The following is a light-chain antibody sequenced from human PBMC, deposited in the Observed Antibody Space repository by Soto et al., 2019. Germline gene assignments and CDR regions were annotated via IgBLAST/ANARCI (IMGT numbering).Light chain of an antibody. V-gene: IGKV1-9*01. CDR3: QQLNSYPIT. J-gene: IGKJ5*01. CDR1: QGISSY. Sequence: IQLTQSPSSLSASVGDRVTITCRASQGISSYLAWYQQKPGKAPKLLIYAASTLQSGVPSRFSGSGSGTEFTLTISSLQPEDFATDYCQQLNSYPITIGQGTLLEIK. CDR2: AAS.